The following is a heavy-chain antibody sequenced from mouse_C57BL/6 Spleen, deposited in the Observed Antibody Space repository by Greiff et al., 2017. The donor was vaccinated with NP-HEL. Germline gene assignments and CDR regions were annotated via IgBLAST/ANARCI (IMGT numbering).Heavy chain of an antibody. D-gene: IGHD2-4*01. J-gene: IGHJ3*01. CDR3: ARTHYYDYDGPWFAY. CDR1: GFSLTSYG. CDR2: IWSGGST. V-gene: IGHV2-2*01. Sequence: QVHVKQSGPGLVQPSQSLSITCTVSGFSLTSYGVHWVRQSPGKGLEWLGVIWSGGSTDYNAAFISRLSISKDNSKSQVFFKMNSLQADDTAIYYCARTHYYDYDGPWFAYWGQGTLVTVSA.